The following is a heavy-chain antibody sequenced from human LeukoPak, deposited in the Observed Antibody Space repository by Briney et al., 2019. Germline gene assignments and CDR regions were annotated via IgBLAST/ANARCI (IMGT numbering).Heavy chain of an antibody. CDR2: IYHSGST. CDR1: GGSISSGGYY. V-gene: IGHV4-30-2*01. J-gene: IGHJ3*02. Sequence: SETLSLTCTVSGGSISSGGYYWSWIRQPPGKGLEWIGYIYHSGSTYYNPSLKSRVTISVDRSKNQFSLKLSSVTAADTAVYYCRAVRGAFDIWGQGTMVTVSS. D-gene: IGHD3-16*01. CDR3: RAVRGAFDI.